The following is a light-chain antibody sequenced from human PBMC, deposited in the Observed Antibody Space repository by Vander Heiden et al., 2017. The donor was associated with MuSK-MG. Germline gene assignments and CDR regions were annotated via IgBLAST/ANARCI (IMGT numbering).Light chain of an antibody. Sequence: DIQMTQSPSSVSASVGDRVTITCRASQDVSSWLAWYQQKPGKAPKLLISAVSRLQSGVPSRFSGSGSGTDFTLTISSLQPEDFAIYYCQQANNFPFTFGHGTKVDIK. CDR3: QQANNFPFT. J-gene: IGKJ3*01. V-gene: IGKV1-12*01. CDR2: AVS. CDR1: QDVSSW.